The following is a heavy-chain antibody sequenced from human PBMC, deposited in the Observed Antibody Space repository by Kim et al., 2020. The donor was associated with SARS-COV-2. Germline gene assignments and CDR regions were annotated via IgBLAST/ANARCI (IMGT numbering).Heavy chain of an antibody. V-gene: IGHV4-4*07. CDR2: IYTSGST. J-gene: IGHJ4*02. CDR3: ARHYYDSSGYYPSYYFDY. D-gene: IGHD3-22*01. CDR1: GGSISSYY. Sequence: SETLSLTCTVSGGSISSYYWSWIRQPAGKGLEWIGRIYTSGSTNYNPSLKSRVTMSVDTSKNQFSLKLSSVTAADTAVYYCARHYYDSSGYYPSYYFDYWGQGTLVTVSS.